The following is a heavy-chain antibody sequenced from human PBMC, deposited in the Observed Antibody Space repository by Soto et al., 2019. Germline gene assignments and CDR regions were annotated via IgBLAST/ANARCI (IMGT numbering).Heavy chain of an antibody. V-gene: IGHV3-73*01. CDR1: GFTFSGSA. CDR3: TTLEYSSSTYYYYYYMDV. Sequence: EVQLVESGGGWVQPGGSLKLSCAAAGFTFSGSAMHWVRQASGKGLEWVGRIRSKANSYATAYAASVKGRFTISRDDSKNTAYLQMNSLKTEDTAVYYCTTLEYSSSTYYYYYYMDVWGKGTTVTVS. CDR2: IRSKANSYAT. J-gene: IGHJ6*03. D-gene: IGHD6-6*01.